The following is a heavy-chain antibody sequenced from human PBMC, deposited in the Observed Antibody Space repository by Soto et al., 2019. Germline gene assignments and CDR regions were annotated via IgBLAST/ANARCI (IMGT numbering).Heavy chain of an antibody. D-gene: IGHD3-3*01. Sequence: ASATPPLTCAVSGGYITGADSYGFWSRKPPGQGLEWIGYIAYSGDTYYNPSLRSRVTISADRSENKFSLTLKSVTAADTAVYFGARDFARSASGPGGQRTSVTV. V-gene: IGHV4-31*11. CDR1: GGYITGADSY. CDR3: ARDFARSASGP. J-gene: IGHJ5*02. CDR2: IAYSGDT.